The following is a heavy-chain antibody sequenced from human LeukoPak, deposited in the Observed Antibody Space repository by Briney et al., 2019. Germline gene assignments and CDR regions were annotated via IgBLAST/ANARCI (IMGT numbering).Heavy chain of an antibody. V-gene: IGHV4-61*05. CDR3: ASIGDYHWYFDL. D-gene: IGHD4-17*01. J-gene: IGHJ2*01. CDR1: GGSISSSSYY. Sequence: SETLSLTCTVSGGSISSSSYYWGWIRQPPGKGLEWIGYIYYSGSTNYNPSLKSRVTISVDTSKNQFSLKLSSVTAADTAVYYCASIGDYHWYFDLWGRGTLVTVSS. CDR2: IYYSGST.